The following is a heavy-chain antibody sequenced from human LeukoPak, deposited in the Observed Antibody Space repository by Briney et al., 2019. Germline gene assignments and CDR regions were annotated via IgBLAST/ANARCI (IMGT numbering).Heavy chain of an antibody. J-gene: IGHJ3*02. CDR2: ISAYNGNT. Sequence: ASVKVSCKASGYTFTSYGISWVRQAPGQGLEWMGWISAYNGNTNYAQKLQGRVTMTTDTSTSTAYMELRSLRSDDTAVYYCASCGGDCHDDAFDIWGQGTVVTVSS. D-gene: IGHD2-21*02. V-gene: IGHV1-18*01. CDR1: GYTFTSYG. CDR3: ASCGGDCHDDAFDI.